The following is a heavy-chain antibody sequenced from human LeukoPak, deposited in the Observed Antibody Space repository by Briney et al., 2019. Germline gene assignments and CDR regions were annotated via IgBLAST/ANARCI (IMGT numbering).Heavy chain of an antibody. Sequence: GVSLRLSCAASGFTFSGYNMNWVRQAPGKGLEWVSYITNGGSTIHHADSVKGRFTISRDNAKKTLYLQMNSLRAEDTAVYYCARSIGLTGGGVDVWGQGTTVTVSS. J-gene: IGHJ6*02. CDR2: ITNGGSTI. V-gene: IGHV3-11*01. D-gene: IGHD3-9*01. CDR1: GFTFSGYN. CDR3: ARSIGLTGGGVDV.